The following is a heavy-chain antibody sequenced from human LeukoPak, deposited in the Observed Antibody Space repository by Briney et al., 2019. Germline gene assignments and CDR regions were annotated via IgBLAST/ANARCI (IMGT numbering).Heavy chain of an antibody. D-gene: IGHD3-3*01. CDR1: GYTLTELS. J-gene: IGHJ6*03. CDR3: ATPIFGSQLYYMDV. Sequence: ASVKVSCKVSGYTLTELSMHWVRQAPGKGLEWMGGFDPEDGETIYAQKFQGRVTMTEDTSTDTAYMELSSLRSEDTAGYYCATPIFGSQLYYMDVWGKGTTVTVSS. CDR2: FDPEDGET. V-gene: IGHV1-24*01.